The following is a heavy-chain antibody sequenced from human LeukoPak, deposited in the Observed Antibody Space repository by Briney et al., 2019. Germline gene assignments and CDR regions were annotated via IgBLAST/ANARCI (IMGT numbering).Heavy chain of an antibody. J-gene: IGHJ4*02. D-gene: IGHD1-26*01. Sequence: PGGSLRLSCAASGFTFSDYYMTSIRQAPGKGLEWVSYISPSGITTYYTDSVKGRFTISRDNAKNSLSLQINSLRVEDTAVYYCARAYTGSFSGTLEYWGRGTLVTVSS. CDR1: GFTFSDYY. CDR2: ISPSGITT. CDR3: ARAYTGSFSGTLEY. V-gene: IGHV3-11*04.